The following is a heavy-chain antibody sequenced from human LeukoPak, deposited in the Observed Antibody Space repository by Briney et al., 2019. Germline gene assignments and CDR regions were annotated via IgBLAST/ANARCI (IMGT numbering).Heavy chain of an antibody. V-gene: IGHV3-30*02. CDR3: AREGGRAAAGRFDY. CDR1: GFTFSNYA. J-gene: IGHJ4*02. CDR2: IQNDGSDK. Sequence: GGSLRLSCAASGFTFSNYAMTWVRQAPGKGLEWVTFIQNDGSDKSYAASVKGRFTISRDNSKNTVYLHMNSLRADDTALYYCAREGGRAAAGRFDYWGQGTLVTVSS. D-gene: IGHD6-13*01.